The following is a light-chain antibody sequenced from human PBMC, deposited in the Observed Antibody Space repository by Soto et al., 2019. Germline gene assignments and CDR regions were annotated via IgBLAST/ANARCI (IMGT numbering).Light chain of an antibody. CDR3: QQYRDWAPIT. V-gene: IGKV3-15*01. CDR1: QSVGTN. J-gene: IGKJ4*01. CDR2: SAS. Sequence: EIVMTQSPAALSLSPGERATLSCRASQSVGTNLAWYQQKPGQAPRPLIYSASARATDVPARFSGSGSGTEFTLTISSLQSEDVAVYYCQQYRDWAPITFGGGTKVEIK.